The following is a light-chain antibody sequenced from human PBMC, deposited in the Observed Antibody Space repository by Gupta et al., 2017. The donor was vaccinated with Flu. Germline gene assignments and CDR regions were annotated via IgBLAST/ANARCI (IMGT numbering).Light chain of an antibody. CDR3: QQRSNWPPYRYS. J-gene: IGKJ2*03. Sequence: EIVLTQSPANLSLSPGERATLSCRASQSVSSYLAWYQQKPGQAPRLLIYDASNRATGIPARFSGSGSGTDFTLTISSLEPEDFAVYYCQQRSNWPPYRYSFGQGTKLEIK. CDR2: DAS. CDR1: QSVSSY. V-gene: IGKV3-11*01.